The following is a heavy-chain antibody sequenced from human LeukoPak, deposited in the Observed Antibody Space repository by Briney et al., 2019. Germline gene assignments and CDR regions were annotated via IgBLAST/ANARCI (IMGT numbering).Heavy chain of an antibody. J-gene: IGHJ3*02. Sequence: GGSLRLSCAASGFTFSSYSMTWVRQAPGKGLEWVSYISSSSSTIYYADSVKGRFTISRDNAKNSLYLQMNSLRAEDTAVYYCARTRPYGSGMSAFDIWGQGTMVTVSS. CDR2: ISSSSSTI. CDR3: ARTRPYGSGMSAFDI. V-gene: IGHV3-48*04. CDR1: GFTFSSYS. D-gene: IGHD3-10*01.